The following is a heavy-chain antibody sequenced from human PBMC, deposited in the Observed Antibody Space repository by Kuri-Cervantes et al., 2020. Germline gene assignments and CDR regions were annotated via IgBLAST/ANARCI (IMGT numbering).Heavy chain of an antibody. D-gene: IGHD6-19*01. Sequence: GESLKISCAASGFTFSSYAMHWVRQAPGKGLEWVAVISYDGSNKYYADSVKGRFTISRDNYKNTLYLQMNSLRAEDTAVYYCAGDRYSSGWAIYYYYGMDVWGQGTTVTVSS. J-gene: IGHJ6*02. V-gene: IGHV3-30*04. CDR3: AGDRYSSGWAIYYYYGMDV. CDR2: ISYDGSNK. CDR1: GFTFSSYA.